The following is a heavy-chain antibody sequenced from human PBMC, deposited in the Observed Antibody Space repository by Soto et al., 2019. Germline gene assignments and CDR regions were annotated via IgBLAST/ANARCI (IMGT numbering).Heavy chain of an antibody. D-gene: IGHD6-19*01. CDR1: GGSISSGDYY. J-gene: IGHJ3*02. Sequence: QVQLQESGPGLVKPSQTLSLTCTVSGGSISSGDYYWSWIRQPPGKGLEWIGYIYYSGSTYYNPFLKSRVIILVHTSKDQFSLKLSSVTASDTAVNYCAHYRSGRAYDIWGQGTMVTVSS. V-gene: IGHV4-30-4*01. CDR2: IYYSGST. CDR3: AHYRSGRAYDI.